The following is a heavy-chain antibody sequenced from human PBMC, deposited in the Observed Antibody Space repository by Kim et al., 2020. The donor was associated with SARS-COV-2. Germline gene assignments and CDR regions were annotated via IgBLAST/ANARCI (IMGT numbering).Heavy chain of an antibody. D-gene: IGHD2-2*01. Sequence: GGSLRLSCAASGFTFSSYAMSWVRQAPGKGLEWVSAISGSGGSTYYADSVKGRFTISRDNSKNTLYLQMNSLRAEDTAVYYCAKGTDELGYCSSTSCPNFAGFDYWGQGTLVTVSS. V-gene: IGHV3-23*01. CDR2: ISGSGGST. CDR3: AKGTDELGYCSSTSCPNFAGFDY. CDR1: GFTFSSYA. J-gene: IGHJ4*02.